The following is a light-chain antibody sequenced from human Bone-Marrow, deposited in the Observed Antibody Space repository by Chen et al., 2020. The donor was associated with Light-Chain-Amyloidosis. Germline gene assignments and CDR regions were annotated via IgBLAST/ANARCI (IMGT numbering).Light chain of an antibody. CDR3: NSRDSSGNHVV. CDR1: SLRSYY. Sequence: SFELTQDPAVSVAWGQTVRITCQGASLRSYYASWYQQKPGQAPVLVIYGKNNRPSGIPDRFSGSSSGNTASLTITGAQAEDEADYYCNSRDSSGNHVVFGGGTKLTVL. V-gene: IGLV3-19*01. J-gene: IGLJ2*01. CDR2: GKN.